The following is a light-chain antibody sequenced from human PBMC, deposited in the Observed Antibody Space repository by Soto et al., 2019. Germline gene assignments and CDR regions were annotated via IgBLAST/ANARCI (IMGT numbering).Light chain of an antibody. Sequence: IHLTQSPSSLSASVLYRVTITCLASQGISTLLAWYQQKPGKAPKVLIYESSLLQSGVPSRFSGSGSGTDFTLTISSLQPEDFATYYCQHFKSFPITFGQGTRLEIK. CDR2: ESS. J-gene: IGKJ5*01. V-gene: IGKV1-13*02. CDR1: QGISTL. CDR3: QHFKSFPIT.